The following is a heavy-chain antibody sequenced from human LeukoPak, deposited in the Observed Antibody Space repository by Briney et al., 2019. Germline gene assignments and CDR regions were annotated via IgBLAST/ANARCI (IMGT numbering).Heavy chain of an antibody. CDR3: ARDRSHLGYCSGGSCYDPTDRVHFDY. CDR1: GGTFSSYA. CDR2: IIPIFGIA. Sequence: ASVKVSCKASGGTFSSYAISWVRQAPGQGLEWMGRIIPIFGIANYAQKFQGRVTITADKSTSTAYMELSSLRSDDTAVYYCARDRSHLGYCSGGSCYDPTDRVHFDYWGQGTLVTVSS. V-gene: IGHV1-69*04. D-gene: IGHD2-15*01. J-gene: IGHJ4*02.